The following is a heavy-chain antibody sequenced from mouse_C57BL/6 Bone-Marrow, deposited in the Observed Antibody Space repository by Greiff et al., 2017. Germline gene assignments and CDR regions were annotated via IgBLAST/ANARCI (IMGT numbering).Heavy chain of an antibody. D-gene: IGHD1-1*01. V-gene: IGHV1-61*01. CDR1: GYTFTSYW. J-gene: IGHJ2*01. CDR3: ARGGSSFFDY. CDR2: IYPSDSET. Sequence: VQLKQPGAELVRPGSSVKLSCKASGYTFTSYWMDWVKQRPGQGPEWIGNIYPSDSETHYNQKFKDKATLTVDKSSSTAYMQLSSLTSEDSAVYYCARGGSSFFDYWGQGTTLTVSS.